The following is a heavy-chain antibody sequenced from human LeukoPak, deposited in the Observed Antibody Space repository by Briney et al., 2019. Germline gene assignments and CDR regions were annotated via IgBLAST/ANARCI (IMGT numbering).Heavy chain of an antibody. CDR1: GYTFTGYY. J-gene: IGHJ3*02. Sequence: ASVKVSCKASGYTFTGYYVHWVRQAPGQGLEWMGRINPNSGGTNYAQKFQGRVTMTRDTSISTAYMELSRLRSDDTAVYYCARDYDKWPPDAFDIWGQGTMVTVSS. D-gene: IGHD3-22*01. CDR2: INPNSGGT. CDR3: ARDYDKWPPDAFDI. V-gene: IGHV1-2*06.